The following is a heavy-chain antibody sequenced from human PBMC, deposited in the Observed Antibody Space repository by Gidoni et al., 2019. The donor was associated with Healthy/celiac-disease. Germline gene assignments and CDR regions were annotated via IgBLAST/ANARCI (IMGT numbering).Heavy chain of an antibody. Sequence: EVQLVESGGGLVKPGGSLRLSCAASGFTFSSYSMNWVRQAHGKGLEWVSSISSSSSYIYYADSVKGRFTISRDNAKNSLYLQMNSLRAEDTAVYYCARDSSLTTVVTPDDAFDIWGQGTMVTVSS. CDR2: ISSSSSYI. CDR3: ARDSSLTTVVTPDDAFDI. V-gene: IGHV3-21*01. CDR1: GFTFSSYS. D-gene: IGHD4-17*01. J-gene: IGHJ3*02.